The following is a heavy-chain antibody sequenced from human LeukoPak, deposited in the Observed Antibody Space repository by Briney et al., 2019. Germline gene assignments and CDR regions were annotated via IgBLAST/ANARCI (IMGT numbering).Heavy chain of an antibody. J-gene: IGHJ6*03. CDR3: ARDIVVIPTSYMDV. CDR1: GFTFSSYG. D-gene: IGHD2-15*01. V-gene: IGHV3-33*01. Sequence: PGGSLRLPCAASGFTFSSYGMHWVRQAPGKGLEWVAVIWYDGSNKYYADSVEGRFTISRDNSKNTLYLQMNSLRVEDTAVYYCARDIVVIPTSYMDVWGTGTTVTVSS. CDR2: IWYDGSNK.